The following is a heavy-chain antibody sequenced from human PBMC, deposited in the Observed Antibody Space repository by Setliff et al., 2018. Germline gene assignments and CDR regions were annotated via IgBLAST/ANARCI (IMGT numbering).Heavy chain of an antibody. CDR3: ARDPPHDCWSGYSGRGGYYYSMDV. Sequence: ASVKVSCKASGGTFSGYAISWVRQAPGQGLEWMGRIIPIFGTANYAQKFQGRVTMTADKSTSTAYMELSSLRSEDTAVYFCARDPPHDCWSGYSGRGGYYYSMDVWGTGTTVTVSS. V-gene: IGHV1-69*06. CDR1: GGTFSGYA. J-gene: IGHJ6*03. CDR2: IIPIFGTA. D-gene: IGHD3-3*01.